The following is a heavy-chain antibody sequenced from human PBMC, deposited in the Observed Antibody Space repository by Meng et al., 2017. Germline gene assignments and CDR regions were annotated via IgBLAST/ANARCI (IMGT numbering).Heavy chain of an antibody. CDR1: GYTFTSYA. Sequence: ASVKVSCKASGYTFTSYAMHWVRQAPGQRLEWMGWINAGNGNTKYSQKFQGRVTITRDTSASTAYMELSSLRSEDTAVYYCASLSDTFYYYYGMDVWGQGTTVTVSS. D-gene: IGHD5-18*01. CDR3: ASLSDTFYYYYGMDV. V-gene: IGHV1-3*01. CDR2: INAGNGNT. J-gene: IGHJ6*02.